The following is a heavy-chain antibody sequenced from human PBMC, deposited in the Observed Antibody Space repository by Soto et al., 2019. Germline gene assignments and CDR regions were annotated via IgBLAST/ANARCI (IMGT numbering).Heavy chain of an antibody. CDR1: GGSFSGYY. Sequence: QVQLQQWGAGLLKPSETLSLTCAVYGGSFSGYYWSWIRQPPGKGLEWIGEINHSGSTNYNPSLKSRVTISVDTSKNQFSLKLSSVTAADTAVYYCASGHYGSGSYRWFDPWGQGTLVTVSS. J-gene: IGHJ5*02. V-gene: IGHV4-34*01. CDR3: ASGHYGSGSYRWFDP. D-gene: IGHD3-10*01. CDR2: INHSGST.